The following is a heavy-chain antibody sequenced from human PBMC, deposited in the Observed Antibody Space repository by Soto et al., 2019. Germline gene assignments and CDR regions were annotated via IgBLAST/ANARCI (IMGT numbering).Heavy chain of an antibody. J-gene: IGHJ5*02. CDR3: AREIAARGWFDP. CDR1: GFTFSSYS. CDR2: ISSSSSYI. D-gene: IGHD6-6*01. Sequence: PGGSLRLSCAASGFTFSSYSMNWVRQAPGKGLEWASSISSSSSYIYYADSVKGRFTISRDNAKNSLYLQMNSLRAEDTAVYYCAREIAARGWFDPWGQGTLVTVSS. V-gene: IGHV3-21*01.